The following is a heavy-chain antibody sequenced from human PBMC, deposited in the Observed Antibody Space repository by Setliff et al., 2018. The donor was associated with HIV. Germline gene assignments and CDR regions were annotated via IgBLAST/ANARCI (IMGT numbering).Heavy chain of an antibody. V-gene: IGHV1-3*01. J-gene: IGHJ4*02. D-gene: IGHD5-12*01. Sequence: VASVKVSCKASGYTFTSYAMHWVRQAPGQRLEWMGWINAGNGNTKYSQKFQGRVTITRDTSASTAYMELSSLRSEDTAVYYCARLFVGGYDWKVYFDYWGQGTLVTVSS. CDR1: GYTFTSYA. CDR2: INAGNGNT. CDR3: ARLFVGGYDWKVYFDY.